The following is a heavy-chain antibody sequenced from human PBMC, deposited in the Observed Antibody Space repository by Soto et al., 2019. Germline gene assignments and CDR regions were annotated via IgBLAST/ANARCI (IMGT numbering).Heavy chain of an antibody. D-gene: IGHD6-13*01. CDR3: AREDYSSSWYNAFDI. J-gene: IGHJ3*02. V-gene: IGHV4-31*03. CDR2: IYYSGST. CDR1: GGSIISGGYY. Sequence: SETLSLTCTVSGGSIISGGYYWSWTRQHPGKGLEWIGYIYYSGSTYYNPSLKSRVTISVDTSKNQFSLKLSSVTAADTAVYYCAREDYSSSWYNAFDIWGQGTMVTVSS.